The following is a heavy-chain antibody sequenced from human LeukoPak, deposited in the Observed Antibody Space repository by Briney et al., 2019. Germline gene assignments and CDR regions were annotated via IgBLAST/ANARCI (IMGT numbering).Heavy chain of an antibody. J-gene: IGHJ5*02. V-gene: IGHV1-69*05. Sequence: SVKVSCKASVGTFSSYAISWVRQAPGQGLEWMGRIIPIFGTANYAQKFQGRVTVTTDKSTSTAYMELSRLRSADTAVYFCASVYSSSWDRRANWFDPWGQGTLVTVSS. D-gene: IGHD6-13*01. CDR3: ASVYSSSWDRRANWFDP. CDR1: VGTFSSYA. CDR2: IIPIFGTA.